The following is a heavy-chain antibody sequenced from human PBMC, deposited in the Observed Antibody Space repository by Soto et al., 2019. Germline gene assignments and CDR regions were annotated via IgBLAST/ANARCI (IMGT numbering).Heavy chain of an antibody. J-gene: IGHJ4*02. CDR1: GYTFTSYD. Sequence: ASVKVSFKASGYTFTSYDMNWVRQAPGQRLEWMGWINAGNGNTKYSQKFQGRVTITRDTSASTAYMELSSLRSEDTAVYYCAREEAGDFDYWGQGTLVTVSS. V-gene: IGHV1-3*01. CDR3: AREEAGDFDY. CDR2: INAGNGNT. D-gene: IGHD1-26*01.